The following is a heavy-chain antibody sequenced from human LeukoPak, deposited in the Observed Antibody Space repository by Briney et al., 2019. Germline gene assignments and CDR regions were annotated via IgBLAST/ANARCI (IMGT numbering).Heavy chain of an antibody. J-gene: IGHJ4*02. CDR3: AKRPDYGDYGDY. Sequence: PGGSLRLSCAASGFTFSSCGMHWVRQAPGKGLEWVAVISYDGSNKYYADSVKGRFTISRDNSKNTLYLQVNSLRAEDTAVYYCAKRPDYGDYGDYWGQGTLVTVSS. CDR2: ISYDGSNK. V-gene: IGHV3-30*18. CDR1: GFTFSSCG. D-gene: IGHD4-17*01.